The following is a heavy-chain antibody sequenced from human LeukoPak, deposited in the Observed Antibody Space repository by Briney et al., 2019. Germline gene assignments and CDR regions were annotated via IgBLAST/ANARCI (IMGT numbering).Heavy chain of an antibody. D-gene: IGHD6-19*01. J-gene: IGHJ1*01. Sequence: ASVKVSCKASGYTFTSYYMHWVRQAPGQGLEWMGIINPSGGSTNYAQKFQGRVTMTRDTSISTAYMELSRLRSDDTAVYYCARVSSGWYVRYFQHWGQGTLVTVSS. CDR1: GYTFTSYY. V-gene: IGHV1-2*02. CDR2: INPSGGST. CDR3: ARVSSGWYVRYFQH.